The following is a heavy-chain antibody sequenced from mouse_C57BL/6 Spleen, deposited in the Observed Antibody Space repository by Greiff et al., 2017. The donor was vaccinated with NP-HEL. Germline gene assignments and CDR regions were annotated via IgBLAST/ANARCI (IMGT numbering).Heavy chain of an antibody. CDR1: GYTFTSYW. V-gene: IGHV1-69*01. CDR3: ATLPHFAY. J-gene: IGHJ3*01. Sequence: QVQLQHSGAELAKPGASVKLSCKASGYTFTSYWMHWVKQRPGQGLEWIGEIDPSDSYTNYNQKFKGKSTLTVDKSSSTAYMQLSSLTSEDSAVYYCATLPHFAYWGQGTLVTVSA. CDR2: IDPSDSYT.